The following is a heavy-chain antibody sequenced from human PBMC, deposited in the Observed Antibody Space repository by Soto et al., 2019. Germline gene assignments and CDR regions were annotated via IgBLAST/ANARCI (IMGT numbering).Heavy chain of an antibody. D-gene: IGHD1-1*01. CDR1: GFTFGSYA. J-gene: IGHJ4*02. CDR2: IAGNGRDT. V-gene: IGHV3-23*01. CDR3: AQGTTGITDFDS. Sequence: EVQLLESGGGLVQPGGSLRFSCTASGFTFGSYAMNWVRQAPGKGLEWVSGIAGNGRDTYYADSVKGRFTISRDNSKNTLYLQINSLRAEDTAVYYCAQGTTGITDFDSWGQGTLVTVSS.